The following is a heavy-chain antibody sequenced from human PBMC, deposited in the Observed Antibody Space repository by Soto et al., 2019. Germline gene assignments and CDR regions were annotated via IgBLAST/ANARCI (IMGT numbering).Heavy chain of an antibody. D-gene: IGHD1-26*01. J-gene: IGHJ6*02. CDR1: GDSIGRFY. Sequence: QLQLHESGPGLVKPSETLSLTCNVSGDSIGRFYWSWIRQSAGKGLEWIGRVYSTGGVTYNPALKGRVTISLDRSNNHVTLEMNSVTAADTAVYFWARDLSGTGLDIWGRGTRVSVSS. CDR3: ARDLSGTGLDI. CDR2: VYSTGGV. V-gene: IGHV4-4*07.